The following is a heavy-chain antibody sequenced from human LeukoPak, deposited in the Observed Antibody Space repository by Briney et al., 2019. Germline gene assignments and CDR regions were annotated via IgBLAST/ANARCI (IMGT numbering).Heavy chain of an antibody. J-gene: IGHJ4*02. CDR2: ITYNGRT. V-gene: IGHV4-59*01. CDR1: GGSISTYY. D-gene: IGHD3-22*01. CDR3: AKWGYYFDSSAYVAPTDDS. Sequence: SETLSLTCTVSGGSISTYYWTWVRQPPGKGLEWIGYITYNGRTDYKPSLMGRVTISLDTSKNQFSLKLSSVTAADTAVYYCAKWGYYFDSSAYVAPTDDSWGQGTLVTVSS.